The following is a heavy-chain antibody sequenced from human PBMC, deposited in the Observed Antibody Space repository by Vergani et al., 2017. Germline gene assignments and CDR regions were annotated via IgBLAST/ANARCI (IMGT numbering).Heavy chain of an antibody. J-gene: IGHJ5*02. D-gene: IGHD2-21*01. Sequence: QVQLVQSGAEVQKPGASVKISCKASGYTFTAYYIHWVRLAPGHGLEWLGWINPNSGDTEYAQKFQGRVSMTRDTSISTVFMELSSLKSDDTAVYFCTRVLIVQGPNPRHRGNWFDPWGQGTQVTVSS. CDR3: TRVLIVQGPNPRHRGNWFDP. CDR1: GYTFTAYY. CDR2: INPNSGDT. V-gene: IGHV1-2*02.